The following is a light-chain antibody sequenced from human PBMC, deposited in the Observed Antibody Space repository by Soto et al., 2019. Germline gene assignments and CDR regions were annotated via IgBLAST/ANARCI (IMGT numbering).Light chain of an antibody. CDR1: QRVSNNY. CDR2: GAS. V-gene: IGKV3-20*01. Sequence: EIVLTQSQGTLSLSPGERATLSCRASQRVSNNYLAWYQRKPGQAPRLLIYGASSRGTDIPTTFSGSGSGTDFTLTITSLEPEDFVVYYCQQYGSSPPTFGEGTKVEIK. J-gene: IGKJ1*01. CDR3: QQYGSSPPT.